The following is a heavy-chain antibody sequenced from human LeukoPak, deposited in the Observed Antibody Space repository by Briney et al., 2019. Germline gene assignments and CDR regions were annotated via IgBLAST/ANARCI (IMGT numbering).Heavy chain of an antibody. CDR3: TRVKEDYGSGLGTENYFDY. V-gene: IGHV3-49*04. D-gene: IGHD3-10*01. CDR2: IRSKAYGGTT. CDR1: GFTFGDYA. J-gene: IGHJ4*02. Sequence: GGSLRLSCTASGFTFGDYAMSWVRQAPGKGLEWVGFIRSKAYGGTTEYAASVKGRFTISRDDSKSIAYLQMNSLKTEDTAVYYCTRVKEDYGSGLGTENYFDYWGQGTLVTVSS.